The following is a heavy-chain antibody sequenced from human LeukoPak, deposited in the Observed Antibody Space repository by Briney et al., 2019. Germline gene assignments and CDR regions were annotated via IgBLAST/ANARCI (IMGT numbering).Heavy chain of an antibody. Sequence: SGGSLRLSCAASGFTVSSNYMSWVRQAPGKGLEWVSVIYSGGSTYYADSVKGRFTISRDNSKNTLYLQMNSLRAEDTAVYYCATLRGGYSYVQHWGQGTLVTVSS. CDR2: IYSGGST. CDR3: ATLRGGYSYVQH. J-gene: IGHJ1*01. CDR1: GFTVSSNY. V-gene: IGHV3-66*01. D-gene: IGHD5-18*01.